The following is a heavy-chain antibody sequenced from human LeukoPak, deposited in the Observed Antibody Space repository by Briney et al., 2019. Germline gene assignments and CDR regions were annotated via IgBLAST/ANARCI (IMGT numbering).Heavy chain of an antibody. J-gene: IGHJ6*03. V-gene: IGHV4-59*01. CDR2: IYYSGST. D-gene: IGHD6-13*01. CDR3: ARTTEAHSWRTRYYDYYMDV. Sequence: SETLSLTCTVSGGSISSYYWRWIRQPPGKGLEWIGYIYYSGSTNYNPSLKSRVTISVDTSKNQISLKLSSVTAADTAVYYCARTTEAHSWRTRYYDYYMDVWGKGTTVTVSS. CDR1: GGSISSYY.